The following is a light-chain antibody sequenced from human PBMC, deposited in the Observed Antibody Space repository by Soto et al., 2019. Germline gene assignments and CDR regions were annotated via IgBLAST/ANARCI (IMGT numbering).Light chain of an antibody. J-gene: IGKJ1*01. CDR1: QSISNN. Sequence: EIVMTQSPARMSVSPGERATLSCRASQSISNNLAWYQQTPGQAPRLLIYDASTRAAGIPVRFSGSGSGTKFTLTISSLQSEDFAVYYCQQYNNWRQTFGQGTKVDIK. CDR3: QQYNNWRQT. CDR2: DAS. V-gene: IGKV3-15*01.